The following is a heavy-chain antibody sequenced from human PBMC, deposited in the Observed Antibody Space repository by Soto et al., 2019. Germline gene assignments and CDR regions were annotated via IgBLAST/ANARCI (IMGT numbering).Heavy chain of an antibody. CDR1: GGTFSSYT. D-gene: IGHD2-2*01. CDR2: IIPILGIA. CDR3: ARGAKGHCSSTSGSHYYYYGRDV. J-gene: IGHJ6*02. V-gene: IGHV1-69*02. Sequence: QVQLVQSGAEVKKPGSSVKVSCKASGGTFSSYTISWVRQAPGQGLEWMGRIIPILGIANYAQKFQGRVTMTADKATSTAYMELSSLRSEDTAVYYCARGAKGHCSSTSGSHYYYYGRDVWGQGTTVTVSS.